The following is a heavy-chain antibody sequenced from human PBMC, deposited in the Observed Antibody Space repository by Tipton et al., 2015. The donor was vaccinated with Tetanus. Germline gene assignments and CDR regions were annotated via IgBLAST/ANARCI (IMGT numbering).Heavy chain of an antibody. J-gene: IGHJ4*02. CDR3: ARAVRFYYDSSTYYQYYFDS. CDR2: ISSSGST. D-gene: IGHD3-22*01. CDR1: GGSLRSGDHY. Sequence: TLSLTCTVSGGSLRSGDHYWSWIRQPPGKGLEWLAYISSSGSTNSNYSLKSRITISRDTSKNQFSLKLASVTAADTAVYFCARAVRFYYDSSTYYQYYFDSWGQGTLVTVSS. V-gene: IGHV4-61*08.